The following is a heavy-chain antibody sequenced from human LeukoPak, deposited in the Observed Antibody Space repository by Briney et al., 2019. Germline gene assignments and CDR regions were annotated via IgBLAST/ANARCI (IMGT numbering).Heavy chain of an antibody. CDR1: GYTFTGYY. Sequence: ASVKVSCKASGYTFTGYYMHLVRQAPGQGLEWMGWINPNRGGTNYAQKFQGRVTMTRDTSISTAYMELSRLRSDDTDSYYCARDIRGLNFAYWGQGTLVTVSS. CDR2: INPNRGGT. J-gene: IGHJ4*02. V-gene: IGHV1-2*02. CDR3: ARDIRGLNFAY. D-gene: IGHD3-22*01.